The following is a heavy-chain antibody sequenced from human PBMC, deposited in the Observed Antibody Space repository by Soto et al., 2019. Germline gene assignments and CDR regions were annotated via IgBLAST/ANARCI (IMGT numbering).Heavy chain of an antibody. CDR1: GGSISSSSYY. V-gene: IGHV4-39*02. J-gene: IGHJ6*02. Sequence: SETLSLTCTVSGGSISSSSYYWGWIRHPPGKGLEWIGSIYYSGSTYYNPSLKSRVTISVDTSKNQFSLKLSSVTAADTAVYYCAREGDRPYYYYGMDVWGQGTTVTVSS. CDR3: AREGDRPYYYYGMDV. CDR2: IYYSGST. D-gene: IGHD3-16*01.